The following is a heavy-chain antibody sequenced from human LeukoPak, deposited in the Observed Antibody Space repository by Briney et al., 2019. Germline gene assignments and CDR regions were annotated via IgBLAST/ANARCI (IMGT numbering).Heavy chain of an antibody. Sequence: QTGGSLRLSCAASGFTFSNAWMSWVRQAPGKGLEWVANINEDGSEKYYVDSVKGRFTISRDNAKNSLYLQMNSLRAEDTAVYYCARGRGGSVWGQGTLVTVSS. J-gene: IGHJ4*02. CDR2: INEDGSEK. V-gene: IGHV3-7*04. CDR3: ARGRGGSV. CDR1: GFTFSNAW. D-gene: IGHD5-24*01.